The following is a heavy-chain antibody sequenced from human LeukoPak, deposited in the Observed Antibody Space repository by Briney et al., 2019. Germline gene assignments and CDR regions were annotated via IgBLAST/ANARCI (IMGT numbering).Heavy chain of an antibody. CDR2: ISYDGSNK. J-gene: IGHJ4*02. V-gene: IGHV3-30-3*01. CDR3: ARLQGGVWELSGGYFDY. Sequence: GGSLRLSCAASGYTFSSYAMHWVPQAPDKALEGVADISYDGSNKYYADSVKGRFTISRDNSKNTLYLQMNSLRAEDTAVYYCARLQGGVWELSGGYFDYWGQGTLVTVSS. D-gene: IGHD1-26*01. CDR1: GYTFSSYA.